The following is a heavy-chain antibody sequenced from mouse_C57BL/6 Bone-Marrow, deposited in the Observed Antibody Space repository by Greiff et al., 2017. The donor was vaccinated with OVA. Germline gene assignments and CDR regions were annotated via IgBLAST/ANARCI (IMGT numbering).Heavy chain of an antibody. D-gene: IGHD2-4*01. CDR3: ANNSCDYAAYWYFYV. CDR1: GFSLTSYG. V-gene: IGHV2-9*01. CDR2: IWGGGST. J-gene: IGHJ1*03. Sequence: VKLMESGPGLVAPSQSLSITCTVSGFSLTSYGVDWVRQPPGKGLEWLGVIWGGGSTNYNSALMSRLSISKDNSKSQVFLKMNSLQTDDTAMYYCANNSCDYAAYWYFYVWGTGTTVTVSS.